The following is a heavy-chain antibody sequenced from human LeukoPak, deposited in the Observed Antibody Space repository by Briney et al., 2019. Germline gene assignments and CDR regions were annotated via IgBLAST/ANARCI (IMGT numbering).Heavy chain of an antibody. CDR2: INHSGST. CDR3: ARATPTTVTTSWYFDL. J-gene: IGHJ2*01. Sequence: SETLSLTCAVYGGSFSGYYWSWIRQPPGKGLESIGEINHSGSTNYNPSLKSRVTISVDTSKNQFSLKLSSVTAADTAVYYCARATPTTVTTSWYFDLWGRGTLVTVSS. V-gene: IGHV4-34*01. CDR1: GGSFSGYY. D-gene: IGHD4-17*01.